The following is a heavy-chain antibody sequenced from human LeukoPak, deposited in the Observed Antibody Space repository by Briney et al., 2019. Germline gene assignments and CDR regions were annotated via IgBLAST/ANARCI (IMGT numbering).Heavy chain of an antibody. CDR1: GFTFSNAW. D-gene: IGHD4-17*01. Sequence: GGSLRLSCAASGFTFSNAWMSWVRQAPGKGLEWVGRIKSKTDGCTTDYAAPVKGRFTISRDDSKNTLYLQMNSLKTEDTAVYYCTAYGDYALSNDYWGQGTLVTVSS. CDR2: IKSKTDGCTT. CDR3: TAYGDYALSNDY. J-gene: IGHJ4*02. V-gene: IGHV3-15*01.